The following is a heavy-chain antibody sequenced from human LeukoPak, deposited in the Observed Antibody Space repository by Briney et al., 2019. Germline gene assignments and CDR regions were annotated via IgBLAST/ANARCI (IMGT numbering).Heavy chain of an antibody. J-gene: IGHJ3*02. V-gene: IGHV4-4*02. CDR3: ARRISWYSDAFDI. D-gene: IGHD6-13*01. Sequence: PSETLSLTCAVSGGSISSSNWWSWVRPPPGKGLEWIGEIYHSGSTNYNPSLKSRVTISVDKSKNQFSLKLSSVTAADTAVYYCARRISWYSDAFDIWGQGTMVTVSS. CDR2: IYHSGST. CDR1: GGSISSSNW.